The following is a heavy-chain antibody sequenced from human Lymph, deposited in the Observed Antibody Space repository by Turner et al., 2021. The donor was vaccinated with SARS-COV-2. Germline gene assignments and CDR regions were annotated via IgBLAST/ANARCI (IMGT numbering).Heavy chain of an antibody. CDR1: GGSISSTS. D-gene: IGHD1-1*01. V-gene: IGHV4-59*08. J-gene: IGHJ6*02. Sequence: QVQLQESGPGLVRPSETLSLTCTVPGGSISSTSWSWIRRSPGRGLEWIGYFYKIGSIDYNPTLRSRVTISVDTSKNQRSLNLISVTAADTAVYYCARHQGSTSGYDHGMNVWGQGTAVIVSS. CDR2: FYKIGSI. CDR3: ARHQGSTSGYDHGMNV.